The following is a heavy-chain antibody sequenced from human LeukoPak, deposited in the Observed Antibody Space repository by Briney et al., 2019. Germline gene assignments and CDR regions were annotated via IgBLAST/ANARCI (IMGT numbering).Heavy chain of an antibody. CDR2: ISRGSTTI. Sequence: GGSLRLSCAASGFTFSSYEMNWVRQAPGKGVEWVSDISRGSTTIYYADSVKGRFTVSRDNAKNSLYLQMNSLRAEDTAVYYCARAGYSSSWYLYWGQGTLVTVSS. V-gene: IGHV3-48*01. CDR1: GFTFSSYE. D-gene: IGHD6-13*01. J-gene: IGHJ4*02. CDR3: ARAGYSSSWYLY.